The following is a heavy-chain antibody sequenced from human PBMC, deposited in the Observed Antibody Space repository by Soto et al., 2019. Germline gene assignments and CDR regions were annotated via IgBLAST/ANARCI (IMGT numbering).Heavy chain of an antibody. CDR1: GFTFSSYW. D-gene: IGHD3-3*01. V-gene: IGHV3-7*01. Sequence: GGSLRLSCAASGFTFSSYWMSWVRQAPGKGLEWVANIKQDGSEKYYVDSVKGRFTISRDNAKNSLYLQMNSLRAEDTAVYYCARDPFWRGYYSGPYYYYGMEVWGKGTTVPVSS. J-gene: IGHJ6*04. CDR2: IKQDGSEK. CDR3: ARDPFWRGYYSGPYYYYGMEV.